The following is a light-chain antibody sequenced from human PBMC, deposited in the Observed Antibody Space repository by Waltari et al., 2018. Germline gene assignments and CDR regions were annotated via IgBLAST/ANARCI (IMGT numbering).Light chain of an antibody. V-gene: IGKV3-11*01. CDR3: QQCNNSPPT. Sequence: EIVLTQSPATLSLSPGEGATLSCRASQSVSSPLVWYQQKPGQAPRLLIYDASNRATGIPARFSGSGSGTDFTLTISSLEPEDFAVYYCQQCNNSPPTFGQGTKVEIK. CDR1: QSVSSP. J-gene: IGKJ1*01. CDR2: DAS.